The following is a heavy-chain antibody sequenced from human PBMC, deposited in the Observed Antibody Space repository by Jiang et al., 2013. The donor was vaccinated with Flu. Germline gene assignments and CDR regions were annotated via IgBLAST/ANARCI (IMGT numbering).Heavy chain of an antibody. CDR1: GFSLSVSA. V-gene: IGHV3-30-3*02. D-gene: IGHD2-8*02. CDR2: LSYDGNYK. J-gene: IGHJ4*02. CDR3: AKDRGEFYPAWSLDY. Sequence: QLVESGGGVVQPGRSLRLSCAASGFSLSVSAMHWVRQAPGKGLQWVSFLSYDGNYKSHADFVNGRFAISRDTSKNLLYLEMSSLRAEDTAVYYCAKDRGEFYPAWSLDYWGQGDLVTVSS.